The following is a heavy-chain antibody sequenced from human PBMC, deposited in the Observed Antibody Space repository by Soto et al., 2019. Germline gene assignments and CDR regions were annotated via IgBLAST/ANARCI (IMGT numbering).Heavy chain of an antibody. Sequence: QVQLVESGGGVVQPGRSLRLSCAASGFTFSTYGMHWVRQAPGKGLEWVSFISYDGNKSYYAGSVKGRFSISRDNSKNTLYLQMNNLRTDDTAVYFCAKSVLATVGTYFVHWGQGTVVTVSS. J-gene: IGHJ4*02. V-gene: IGHV3-30*18. CDR3: AKSVLATVGTYFVH. CDR2: ISYDGNKS. CDR1: GFTFSTYG. D-gene: IGHD6-13*01.